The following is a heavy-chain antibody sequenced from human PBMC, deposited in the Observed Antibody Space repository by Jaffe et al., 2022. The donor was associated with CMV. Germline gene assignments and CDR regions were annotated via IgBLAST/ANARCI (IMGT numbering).Heavy chain of an antibody. V-gene: IGHV4-34*01. CDR3: ARQTTPPGPHYYYYGMDV. J-gene: IGHJ6*02. Sequence: QVQLQQWGAGLLKPSETLSLTCAVYGGSFSGYYWSWIRQPPGKGLEWIGEINHSGSTNYNPSLKSRVTISVDTSKNQFSLKLSSVTAADTAVYYCARQTTPPGPHYYYYGMDVWGQGTTVTVSS. CDR1: GGSFSGYY. D-gene: IGHD1-7*01. CDR2: INHSGST.